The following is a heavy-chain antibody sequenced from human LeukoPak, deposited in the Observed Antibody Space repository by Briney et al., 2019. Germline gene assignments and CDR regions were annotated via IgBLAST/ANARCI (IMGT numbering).Heavy chain of an antibody. D-gene: IGHD2-21*02. V-gene: IGHV4-59*08. CDR1: GGSISSYY. J-gene: IGHJ4*02. CDR2: IYYSGST. Sequence: SETLSLTCTISGGSISSYYWSWIRQPPGKGPEWIGYIYYSGSTNYNPSLKSRVTISVDTSKNQFSLKLSSVTAADTAVYYCARQGRDGYIVDYWGQGTLVTVSS. CDR3: ARQGRDGYIVDY.